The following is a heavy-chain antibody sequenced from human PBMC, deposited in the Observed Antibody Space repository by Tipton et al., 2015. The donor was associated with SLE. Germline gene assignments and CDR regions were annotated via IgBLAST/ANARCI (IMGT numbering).Heavy chain of an antibody. CDR2: ISWKSGTI. J-gene: IGHJ4*02. D-gene: IGHD2-2*01. Sequence: SLRLSCEGSGFTFEDYAMHWVRQAPGKGLEWVAGISWKSGTIVYANSVKGRFTISRDNAKNSLHLQMSSLRAEDTAVYYCARDSGYCTSTSCYGDGIDYWGQGALVTVSA. CDR3: ARDSGYCTSTSCYGDGIDY. V-gene: IGHV3-9*01. CDR1: GFTFEDYA.